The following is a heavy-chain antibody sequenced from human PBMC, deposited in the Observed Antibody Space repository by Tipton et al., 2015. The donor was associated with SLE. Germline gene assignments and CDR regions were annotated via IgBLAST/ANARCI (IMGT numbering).Heavy chain of an antibody. CDR2: IYASGST. CDR1: GGSISSGSYY. D-gene: IGHD6-6*01. Sequence: TLSLTCTVSGGSISSGSYYWSWIRQPAGKGLEWIGRIYASGSTNYNPSLRSRVAMSVDTSKNQFSLKLSSVTAADTAVYYCASLRYSSSSFFDYWGQGTLVTVSS. V-gene: IGHV4-61*02. J-gene: IGHJ4*02. CDR3: ASLRYSSSSFFDY.